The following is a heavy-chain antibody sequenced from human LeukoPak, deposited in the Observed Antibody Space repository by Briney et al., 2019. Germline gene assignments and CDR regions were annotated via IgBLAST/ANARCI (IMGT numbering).Heavy chain of an antibody. J-gene: IGHJ3*02. CDR3: ARDREVVAFDI. CDR2: ISGSTTYT. CDR1: GFTFSDYY. D-gene: IGHD2-15*01. Sequence: PGGSLRLSCAASGFTFSDYYISWIRQPPGKGLEWVSYISGSTTYTNYAGSVRGRFTISRDNSKNSLYLQMNSLRAEDAAVYYCARDREVVAFDIWGQGTMVTVSS. V-gene: IGHV3-11*05.